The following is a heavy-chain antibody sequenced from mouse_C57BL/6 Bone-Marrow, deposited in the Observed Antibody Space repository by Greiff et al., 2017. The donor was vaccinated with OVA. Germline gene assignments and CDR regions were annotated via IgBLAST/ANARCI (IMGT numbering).Heavy chain of an antibody. D-gene: IGHD1-1*01. V-gene: IGHV1-81*01. CDR1: GYTFTSYG. CDR3: ARWGYYGRSPYWYFDV. J-gene: IGHJ1*03. CDR2: IYPRSGNT. Sequence: QVQLQQSGAELARPGASVKLSCKASGYTFTSYGISWVKQRTGQGLEWIGEIYPRSGNTYYNEKVKGKATLTADKSSSTAYMELRSLTSEDSAVYCWARWGYYGRSPYWYFDVWGTGTTVTVSS.